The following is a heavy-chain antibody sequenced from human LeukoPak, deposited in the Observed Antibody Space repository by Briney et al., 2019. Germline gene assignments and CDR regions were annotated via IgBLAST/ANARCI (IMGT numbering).Heavy chain of an antibody. CDR1: GYSFTSYW. D-gene: IGHD3-9*01. J-gene: IGHJ5*02. CDR3: ARRLGYDILTGYYPPNNWFDP. V-gene: IGHV5-51*07. Sequence: GESLKISCKGSGYSFTSYWIGWVHQMPGKGLELIGIIYTGDSDTRYSPSFQGQVTISADKSISTAYLQWSSLKASDTAMYYCARRLGYDILTGYYPPNNWFDPWGQGTQVTVSS. CDR2: IYTGDSDT.